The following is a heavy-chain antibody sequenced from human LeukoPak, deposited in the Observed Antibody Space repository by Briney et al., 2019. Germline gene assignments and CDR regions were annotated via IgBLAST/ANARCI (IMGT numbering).Heavy chain of an antibody. Sequence: SQTLSLTCTVSGGSISSDNYSWSWIRQPAGKGLEWIGRVYTSGSTNYNPSLRSRVTISVDTSKKQFSLKLSSVTAADTAVYYCAREKIGYYDGSGRGWFDPWGQGTLVTVSS. D-gene: IGHD3-22*01. CDR2: VYTSGST. V-gene: IGHV4-61*02. CDR1: GGSISSDNYS. J-gene: IGHJ5*02. CDR3: AREKIGYYDGSGRGWFDP.